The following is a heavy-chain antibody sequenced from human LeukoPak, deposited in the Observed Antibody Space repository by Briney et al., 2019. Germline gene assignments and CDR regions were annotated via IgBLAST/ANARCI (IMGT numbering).Heavy chain of an antibody. Sequence: ASVKVSCKASGYTFTGYYMHWVRQAPGQGLEWVGWINPNSGGTNYAQKFQGRVTMTRDTSISTAYMELSRLRSDDTAVYYCARVPYYYDSSGYYADYWGQGTLVTVSS. J-gene: IGHJ4*02. CDR3: ARVPYYYDSSGYYADY. V-gene: IGHV1-2*02. CDR2: INPNSGGT. D-gene: IGHD3-22*01. CDR1: GYTFTGYY.